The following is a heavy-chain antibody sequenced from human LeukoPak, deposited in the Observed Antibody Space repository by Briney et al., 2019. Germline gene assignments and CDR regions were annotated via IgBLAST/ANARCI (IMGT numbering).Heavy chain of an antibody. CDR1: GYTFTDYY. D-gene: IGHD3-3*01. V-gene: IGHV1-69-2*01. CDR2: VDPEDGET. Sequence: ASVKVSCKVSGYTFTDYYMHWVQQAPGKGLEWMGLVDPEDGETIYAERFQGRVTITADTSTDTAYMELSSLGSEDTAVYYCATLRFLEWFSYYYYMDVWGKGTTVTVSS. J-gene: IGHJ6*03. CDR3: ATLRFLEWFSYYYYMDV.